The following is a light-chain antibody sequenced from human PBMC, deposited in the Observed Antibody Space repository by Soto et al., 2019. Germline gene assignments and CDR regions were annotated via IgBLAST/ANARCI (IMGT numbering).Light chain of an antibody. Sequence: EIVMTQSPATLSVSPGERATLSCRASQSVSSNLAWYQQKPGQAPRLLIYGASTRATGVPARISGSASGTEFTLTISSLQSEDFAVYYCQQYNNWPRTFGQGTKVDIK. CDR2: GAS. CDR3: QQYNNWPRT. V-gene: IGKV3-15*01. J-gene: IGKJ1*01. CDR1: QSVSSN.